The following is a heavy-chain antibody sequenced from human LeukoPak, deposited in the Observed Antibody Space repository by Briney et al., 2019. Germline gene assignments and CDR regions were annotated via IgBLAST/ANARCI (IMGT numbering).Heavy chain of an antibody. CDR2: IYTSGST. J-gene: IGHJ4*02. Sequence: KPSETLSLTCTVSGGSISSGSYYWSWIRQPAGKGLEWIGRIYTSGSTNYNPSLKSRVTISVDTSKNQFSLKLSSVTAADTAVYYCAKKRGYSYGGYYFDYWGQGTLVTVSS. V-gene: IGHV4-61*02. CDR3: AKKRGYSYGGYYFDY. CDR1: GGSISSGSYY. D-gene: IGHD5-18*01.